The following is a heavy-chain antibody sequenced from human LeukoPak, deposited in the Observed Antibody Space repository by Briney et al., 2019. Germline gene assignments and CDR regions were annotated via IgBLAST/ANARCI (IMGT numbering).Heavy chain of an antibody. V-gene: IGHV4-59*01. Sequence: SETLSLTCTVSGGSISSYYWSWIRQPPGKGLEWIGYIYYSGSTNYNPSLKSRVTISVDTSKNQFPLKLSSVTAADTAVYYCARVIVVVPATRLRGNWFDPWGQGTLVTVSS. J-gene: IGHJ5*02. D-gene: IGHD2-2*01. CDR3: ARVIVVVPATRLRGNWFDP. CDR2: IYYSGST. CDR1: GGSISSYY.